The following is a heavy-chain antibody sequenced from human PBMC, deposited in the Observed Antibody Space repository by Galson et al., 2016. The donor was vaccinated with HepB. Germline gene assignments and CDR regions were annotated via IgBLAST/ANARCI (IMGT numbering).Heavy chain of an antibody. J-gene: IGHJ4*02. V-gene: IGHV1-46*01. CDR1: GDTFTNYY. CDR2: IDPRGGAT. Sequence: SVKVSCKASGDTFTNYYLHWVRQAPGEGPEWMGIIDPRGGATSYPQKFQGRVLMTRDTSTNTVYMELSSLRSEDTAVYYCARGGGIGNGYYFYWGQGTLVTVSS. CDR3: ARGGGIGNGYYFY. D-gene: IGHD3-22*01.